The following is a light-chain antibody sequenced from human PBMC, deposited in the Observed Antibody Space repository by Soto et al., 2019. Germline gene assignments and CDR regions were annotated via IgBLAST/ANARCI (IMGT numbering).Light chain of an antibody. CDR2: GAS. CDR1: QSVGDR. J-gene: IGKJ4*01. Sequence: EVVMTQSPATLSVARGERATLSCRASQSVGDRLAWYQQKPGQPPRLLIYGASTRATGIPARFSGSGSETEFTLTISSLQSEDFAVYYCQQHISWPLTFGGGTKVEI. V-gene: IGKV3-15*01. CDR3: QQHISWPLT.